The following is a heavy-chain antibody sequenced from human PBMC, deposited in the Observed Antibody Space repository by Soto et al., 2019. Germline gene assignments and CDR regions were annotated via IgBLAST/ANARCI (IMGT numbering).Heavy chain of an antibody. D-gene: IGHD5-12*01. CDR2: VYYSGST. V-gene: IGHV4-59*01. CDR1: GGSISGYY. J-gene: IGHJ4*02. Sequence: PSETLSLTCTLSGGSISGYYWSWIRQPPGKGLEWIGYVYYSGSTKYNPSLGSRVTISVDMSNNQFSLMLTSVTAADTAVYYCAKYRRTDAEGYRLDFWGQGTLLTVSS. CDR3: AKYRRTDAEGYRLDF.